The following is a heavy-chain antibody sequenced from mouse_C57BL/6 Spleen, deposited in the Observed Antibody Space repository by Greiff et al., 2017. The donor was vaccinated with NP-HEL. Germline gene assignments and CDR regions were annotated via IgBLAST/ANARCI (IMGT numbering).Heavy chain of an antibody. Sequence: VQLKESGPGLVAPSQSLSITCTVSGFSLTSYGVSWVRQPPGQGLEWLGVLWGDGGTIYHSSLISNLSISKDNSKSQFFLKRNSLQTDDTATYYCAKLCCYYSNYYAMDYWGQGTSVTVSS. CDR2: LWGDGGT. J-gene: IGHJ4*01. CDR1: GFSLTSYG. CDR3: AKLCCYYSNYYAMDY. D-gene: IGHD2-5*01. V-gene: IGHV2-3*01.